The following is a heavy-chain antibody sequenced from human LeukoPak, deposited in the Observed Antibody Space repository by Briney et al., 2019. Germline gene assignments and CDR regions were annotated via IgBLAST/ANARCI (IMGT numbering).Heavy chain of an antibody. V-gene: IGHV4-59*08. CDR1: GGSISSYY. CDR3: ARLGDRGNYYYYYGMDV. CDR2: IYYSGST. D-gene: IGHD3-10*01. Sequence: SETLPLTSTVSGGSISSYYWSWIRQPPGKGLEWIGYIYYSGSTNYNPSLKSRVTISVDTSKNQFSLKLSSVTAADTAVYYCARLGDRGNYYYYYGMDVWGQGTTVTVSS. J-gene: IGHJ6*02.